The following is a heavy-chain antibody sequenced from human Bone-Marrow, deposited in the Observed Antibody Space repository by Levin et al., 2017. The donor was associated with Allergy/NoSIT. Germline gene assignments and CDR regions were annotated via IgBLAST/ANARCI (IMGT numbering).Heavy chain of an antibody. Sequence: GGSLRLSCEASGFRFSSYGMHWVRQAPGKGPEWVALISGDGRDKYYADSVKGRFSIFREISTKTVYLQMDNLRVDDTAVYFCARGGYSSGWPPLGVWGLGTTVTVS. CDR1: GFRFSSYG. V-gene: IGHV3-33*01. D-gene: IGHD6-19*01. J-gene: IGHJ6*02. CDR3: ARGGYSSGWPPLGV. CDR2: ISGDGRDK.